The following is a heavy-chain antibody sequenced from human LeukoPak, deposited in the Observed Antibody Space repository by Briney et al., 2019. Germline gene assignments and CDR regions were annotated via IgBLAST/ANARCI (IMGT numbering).Heavy chain of an antibody. V-gene: IGHV4-59*01. CDR2: IYYSGST. CDR1: GGSISSYY. D-gene: IGHD6-13*01. Sequence: SETLSLTCTVSGGSISSYYWSWIRQPPGKGLEWIGYIYYSGSTNYNPSLRSRVTISVDTSKNQFSLKLSSVTAADTAVYYCARGGFGSSTWYFEVDPWGQGTLVTVSS. CDR3: ARGGFGSSTWYFEVDP. J-gene: IGHJ5*02.